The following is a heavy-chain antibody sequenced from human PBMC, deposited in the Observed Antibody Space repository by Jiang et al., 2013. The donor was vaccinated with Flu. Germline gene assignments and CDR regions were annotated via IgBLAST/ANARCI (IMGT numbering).Heavy chain of an antibody. D-gene: IGHD6-19*01. V-gene: IGHV6-1*01. CDR2: TYYRSKWYN. CDR3: ARDLPYSSGWLNWFDP. J-gene: IGHJ5*02. Sequence: QTLSLTCAISGDSVSSNSAAWNWIRQSPSRGLEWLGRTYYRSKWYNDYAVSVKSRITINPDTSKNQFSLQLNSVTPEDTAVYYCARDLPYSSGWLNWFDPWGQGTLVTVSS. CDR1: GDSVSSNSAA.